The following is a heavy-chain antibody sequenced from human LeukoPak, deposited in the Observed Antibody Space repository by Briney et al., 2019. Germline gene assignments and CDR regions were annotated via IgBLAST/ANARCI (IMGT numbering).Heavy chain of an antibody. D-gene: IGHD3-9*01. CDR1: GYTFTGYY. V-gene: IGHV1-2*02. CDR2: INPNSGGT. Sequence: ASVKVSCKASGYTFTGYYMHWVRQAPGQGLEWMGWINPNSGGTNYAQKFQGRVTMTRDTSISTAYTELSRLRSDDTAVYYCARGHQLRYFDGSPSTNLDYWGQGTLVTVSS. CDR3: ARGHQLRYFDGSPSTNLDY. J-gene: IGHJ4*02.